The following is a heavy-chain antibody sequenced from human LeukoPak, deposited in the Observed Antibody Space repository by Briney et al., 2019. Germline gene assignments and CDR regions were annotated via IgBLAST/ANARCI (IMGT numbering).Heavy chain of an antibody. Sequence: GGSLRLSCSASGFTSSNYAIHWVRQAPGKGLEYVSTISHDGGNTNYADSVKGRFTISRDNSKNTLYLQMSSLRAEDTAVYYCVKAAGSWYGYFDYWGQGTLVTVSS. CDR3: VKAAGSWYGYFDY. V-gene: IGHV3-64D*06. CDR2: ISHDGGNT. CDR1: GFTSSNYA. D-gene: IGHD6-13*01. J-gene: IGHJ4*02.